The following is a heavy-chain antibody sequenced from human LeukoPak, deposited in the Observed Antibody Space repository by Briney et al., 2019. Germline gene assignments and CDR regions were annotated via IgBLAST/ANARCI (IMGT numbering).Heavy chain of an antibody. V-gene: IGHV4-59*01. CDR1: GASIRTYY. J-gene: IGHJ4*02. CDR3: ARSSTGSYFDY. CDR2: MYYSGST. Sequence: SETLSLTCAVSGASIRTYYWSWIRQPPGKGLEWIGYMYYSGSTKYNPSLKSRVTISVDTSKNQFSLKLSSVTAADTAVYYCARSSTGSYFDYWGQGTLVTVSS. D-gene: IGHD3-3*02.